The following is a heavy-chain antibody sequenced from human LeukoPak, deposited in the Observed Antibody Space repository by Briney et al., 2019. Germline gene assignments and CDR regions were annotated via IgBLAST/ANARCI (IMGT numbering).Heavy chain of an antibody. CDR3: AKQSAAVAGIETFDY. V-gene: IGHV3-23*01. D-gene: IGHD6-19*01. CDR1: GFTFSSYA. J-gene: IGHJ4*02. Sequence: PGGSLRLSCAASGFTFSSYAMSWVRQAPGKGLEWVSAISGSGGSTYYAGSVKGRFTISRDNSKNTLYLQMNSLRAEDTAVYYCAKQSAAVAGIETFDYWGQGTLVTVSS. CDR2: ISGSGGST.